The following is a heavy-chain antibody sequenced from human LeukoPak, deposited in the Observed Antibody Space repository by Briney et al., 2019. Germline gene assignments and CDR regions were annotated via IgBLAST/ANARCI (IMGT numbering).Heavy chain of an antibody. Sequence: PGRSLRLSCAASGFSLNDYYMSWIRQAPGKGLEWISYISFSGSTIYYADSVRGRFAISRDNAKNSLYLQMNSLRAEDTAVYYCASRDPCSGGTCYGLGYWGQGTLVTVSS. D-gene: IGHD2-15*01. J-gene: IGHJ4*02. V-gene: IGHV3-11*01. CDR3: ASRDPCSGGTCYGLGY. CDR2: ISFSGSTI. CDR1: GFSLNDYY.